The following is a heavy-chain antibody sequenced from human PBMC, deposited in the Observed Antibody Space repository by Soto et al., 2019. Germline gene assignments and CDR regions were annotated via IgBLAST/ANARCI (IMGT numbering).Heavy chain of an antibody. J-gene: IGHJ4*02. CDR1: GLTFISFS. CDR3: AQHRCNYDYFEL. D-gene: IGHD1-1*01. V-gene: IGHV3-23*01. Sequence: GSLIVSCASSGLTFISFSMNFVRQAPGKGLEWVSTISGSGEITYYADSVKGRFTISRDNSKSTLYLQMNSLRAEDTAVYYCAQHRCNYDYFELWGQANLVTVSS. CDR2: ISGSGEIT.